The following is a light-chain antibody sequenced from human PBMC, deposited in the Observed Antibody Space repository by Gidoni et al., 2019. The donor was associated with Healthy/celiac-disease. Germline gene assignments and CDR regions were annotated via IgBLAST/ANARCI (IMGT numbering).Light chain of an antibody. J-gene: IGKJ5*01. Sequence: DIQMTQSPSTLSASVGDRVTLTCRASQSISSWLAWYQQKPGKAPKLLIYKASSLESGVPSRFSGSGSGTEFTLTISSLQPDDFATYYCQQYNSYPITFGQXTRLEIK. CDR2: KAS. CDR1: QSISSW. V-gene: IGKV1-5*03. CDR3: QQYNSYPIT.